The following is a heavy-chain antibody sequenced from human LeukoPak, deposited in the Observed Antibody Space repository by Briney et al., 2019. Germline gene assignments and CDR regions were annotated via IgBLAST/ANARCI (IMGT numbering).Heavy chain of an antibody. CDR3: VRDDSRYGGSPGY. CDR1: GMTVSMHW. CDR2: TKEDGSEK. D-gene: IGHD1-26*01. J-gene: IGHJ4*02. V-gene: IGHV3-7*01. Sequence: AGGSLRLSCAASGMTVSMHWMSWVRQAPGKGLEWVANTKEDGSEKYYVDSVTGRFTISRDNAKNSLYLQMNSLRAEDTAVYYCVRDDSRYGGSPGYWGQGTLVIV.